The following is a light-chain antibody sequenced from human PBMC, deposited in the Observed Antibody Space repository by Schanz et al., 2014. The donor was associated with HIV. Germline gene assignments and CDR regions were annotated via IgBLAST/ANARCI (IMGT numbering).Light chain of an antibody. CDR1: QNINNN. Sequence: DIQMTQSPSSLSASVGDRVTVACRASQNINNNLNWYQQKPGKAPKLLIFSASSLQSGVPSRFSGSGSGTDFTLTISSLQPEDFATYYCQQANTFPLTFGGGTKVEMK. CDR2: SAS. CDR3: QQANTFPLT. V-gene: IGKV1-39*01. J-gene: IGKJ4*01.